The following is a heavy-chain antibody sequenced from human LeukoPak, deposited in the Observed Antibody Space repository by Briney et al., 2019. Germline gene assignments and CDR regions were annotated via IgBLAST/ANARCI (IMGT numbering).Heavy chain of an antibody. J-gene: IGHJ4*02. Sequence: GGSLRLSCAASGFTFSTYAMAWVRQAPGKGLQWVSTLSGDGDSTYYADSVKGRLTISRDNSKNTLYLQMNSLRGEDTGVYFCARDPVPATARHFDYWGQGTLVTVSS. CDR1: GFTFSTYA. CDR3: ARDPVPATARHFDY. V-gene: IGHV3-23*01. CDR2: LSGDGDST. D-gene: IGHD1-1*01.